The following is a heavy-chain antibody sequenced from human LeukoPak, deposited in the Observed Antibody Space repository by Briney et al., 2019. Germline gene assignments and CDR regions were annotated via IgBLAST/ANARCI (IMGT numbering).Heavy chain of an antibody. V-gene: IGHV1-18*01. J-gene: IGHJ4*02. CDR2: TSGHNSDT. CDR1: GYSLSTFG. Sequence: ASVRVSCKASGYSLSTFGINWVRQAPGKGLEWMGWTSGHNSDTNYAQNVQGRVTMTTDTSTSTAYMELRSLKSDDTAIYYCARGCNSISCYVGFDNWGQGTLVTVSS. D-gene: IGHD2/OR15-2a*01. CDR3: ARGCNSISCYVGFDN.